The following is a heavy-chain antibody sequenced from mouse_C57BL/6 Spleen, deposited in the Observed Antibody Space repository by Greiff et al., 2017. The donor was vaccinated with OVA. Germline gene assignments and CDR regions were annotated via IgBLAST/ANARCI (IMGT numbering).Heavy chain of an antibody. J-gene: IGHJ3*01. CDR1: GYSFTSYY. D-gene: IGHD2-4*01. CDR3: ARDYDVRFAY. Sequence: QVQLQQSGPELVKPGASVKISCKASGYSFTSYYIHWVKQRPGQGLEWIGWIYPGSGNTKYNEKFKGKATLTADTSSSTAYMQLSSLTSEDSAVYYCARDYDVRFAYWGQGTLVTVSA. V-gene: IGHV1-66*01. CDR2: IYPGSGNT.